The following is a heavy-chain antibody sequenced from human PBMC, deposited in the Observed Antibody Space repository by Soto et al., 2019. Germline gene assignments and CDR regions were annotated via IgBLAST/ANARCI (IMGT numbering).Heavy chain of an antibody. D-gene: IGHD6-6*01. CDR1: GGSISSSSYY. CDR2: IYYSGST. Sequence: QLLESGPGLVKPSETLSLTCTVSGGSISSSSYYWGWIRQPPGKGLEWIGSIYYSGSTYYNPSLKSRVTISVDTSKNQFSLKLSSVTAADTAVYYCASVIAAQVRVYYYMDVWGKGTTVTVSS. V-gene: IGHV4-39*01. J-gene: IGHJ6*03. CDR3: ASVIAAQVRVYYYMDV.